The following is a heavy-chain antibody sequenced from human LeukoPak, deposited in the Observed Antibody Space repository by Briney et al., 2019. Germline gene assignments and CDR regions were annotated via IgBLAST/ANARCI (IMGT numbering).Heavy chain of an antibody. Sequence: ASVKVSCKASGYTFTSYYMHWVRRAPGQGLEWMGIINPSGGSTSYAQKFQGRVTMTRDTSTSTVYMELSSLRSEDTAVYYCARDLSSGSYYNWFDPWGQGTLVTVSS. J-gene: IGHJ5*02. D-gene: IGHD1-26*01. CDR3: ARDLSSGSYYNWFDP. CDR2: INPSGGST. V-gene: IGHV1-46*01. CDR1: GYTFTSYY.